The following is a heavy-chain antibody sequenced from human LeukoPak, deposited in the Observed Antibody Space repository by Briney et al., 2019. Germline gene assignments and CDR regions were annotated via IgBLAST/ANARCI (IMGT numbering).Heavy chain of an antibody. Sequence: PSETLSLTCSVSDYSISSGYYWGWIRQPPGKGLEWIGSNSGDTYYNPSLKSRVTISVDTSKNQFSLKLSSVTAADTAVYYCARDASRGDDAFDIWGQGTMVTVSS. V-gene: IGHV4-38-2*02. J-gene: IGHJ3*02. D-gene: IGHD3-10*01. CDR2: NSGDT. CDR1: DYSISSGYY. CDR3: ARDASRGDDAFDI.